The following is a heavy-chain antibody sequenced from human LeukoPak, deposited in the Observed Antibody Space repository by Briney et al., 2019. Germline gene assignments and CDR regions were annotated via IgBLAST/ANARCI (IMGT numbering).Heavy chain of an antibody. D-gene: IGHD1-26*01. CDR2: IYYSGST. CDR3: ARGYRAFDI. V-gene: IGHV4-59*12. J-gene: IGHJ3*02. CDR1: GGSISSYY. Sequence: SETLSLTCSVSGGSISSYYWSWIRQPPGKGLQWIGYIYYSGSTNYNPSLKSRVTISVDTSKNQFSLKLSSVTAADTAVYYCARGYRAFDIWGQGTMVTVSS.